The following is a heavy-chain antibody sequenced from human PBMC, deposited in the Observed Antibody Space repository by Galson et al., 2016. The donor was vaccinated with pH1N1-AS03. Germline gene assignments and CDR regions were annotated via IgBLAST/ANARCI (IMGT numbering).Heavy chain of an antibody. CDR1: GFTFSNYA. D-gene: IGHD6-13*01. CDR3: ASSHRSSWHNLHY. Sequence: SLRLSCAASGFTFSNYAMHWVRQAPGMGLEWVAIISSDGNKIHNAYSVKRRFTISRDNSSNTLYLQMNILRTDDTSVYYCASSHRSSWHNLHYWGQGTLVTVSS. J-gene: IGHJ4*02. CDR2: ISSDGNKI. V-gene: IGHV3-30*19.